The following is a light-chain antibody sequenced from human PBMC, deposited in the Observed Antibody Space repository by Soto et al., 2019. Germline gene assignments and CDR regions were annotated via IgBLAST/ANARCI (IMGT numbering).Light chain of an antibody. CDR3: QHYGSSRT. V-gene: IGKV3-20*01. CDR1: QNVTSTY. J-gene: IGKJ1*01. CDR2: GTS. Sequence: EIVLTQSPGTLSLSPGERATLSCRASQNVTSTYLGWYQQKPGQAPRLLIYGTSGRATGIPDRFSGSGSGTDFTLTISRLEPEDFAVYYCQHYGSSRTFGQGTKVQIK.